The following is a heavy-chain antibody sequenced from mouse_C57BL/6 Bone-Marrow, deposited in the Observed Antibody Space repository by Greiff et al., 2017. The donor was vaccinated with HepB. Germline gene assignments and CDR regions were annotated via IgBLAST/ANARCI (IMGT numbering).Heavy chain of an antibody. D-gene: IGHD2-2*01. CDR2: IHPNSGST. J-gene: IGHJ3*01. CDR3: AREVDGYDGGFAY. V-gene: IGHV1-64*01. Sequence: VQLQQPGAELVKPGASVKLSCKASGYTFTSYWMHWVKQRPGQGLEWIGMIHPNSGSTNYNEKFKSKATLTVDKSSSTAYMQLSSLTSEDSAVYYCAREVDGYDGGFAYWGQGTLVTVSA. CDR1: GYTFTSYW.